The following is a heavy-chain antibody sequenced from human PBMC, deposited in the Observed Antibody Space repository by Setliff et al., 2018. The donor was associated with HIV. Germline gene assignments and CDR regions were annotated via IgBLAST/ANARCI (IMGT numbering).Heavy chain of an antibody. V-gene: IGHV3-48*01. CDR1: GFSFSVYS. Sequence: PGGSLRLSCAASGFSFSVYSMHWVRQAPGKGLEWLSYITGSSTTYYAWSVKGRFTISRDNARNSLYLQVNSLRVEDTAVYFCARDHVVNGFDIWGQGTKVTVSS. CDR2: ITGSSTT. J-gene: IGHJ3*02. D-gene: IGHD1-1*01. CDR3: ARDHVVNGFDI.